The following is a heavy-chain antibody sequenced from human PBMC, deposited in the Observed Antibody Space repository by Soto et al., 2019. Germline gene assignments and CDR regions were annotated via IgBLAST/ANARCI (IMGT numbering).Heavy chain of an antibody. CDR3: ARDRGGIAAAGILDY. CDR2: ISSSSSYI. V-gene: IGHV3-21*01. CDR1: GFTFSSYS. Sequence: GGSLRLSCAASGFTFSSYSMNWVRQAPGKGLEWVSSISSSSSYIYYADSVKGRFTISRDKAKNSLYLQMNSLRAEDTAVYYCARDRGGIAAAGILDYWGQGTLVTVSS. D-gene: IGHD6-13*01. J-gene: IGHJ4*02.